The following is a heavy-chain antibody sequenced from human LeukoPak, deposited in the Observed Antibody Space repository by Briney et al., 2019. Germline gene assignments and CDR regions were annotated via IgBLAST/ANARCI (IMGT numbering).Heavy chain of an antibody. CDR1: GYTFTGYY. CDR3: ASGYCSGGSCSYYFDY. D-gene: IGHD2-15*01. Sequence: APVKVSCKASGYTFTGYYMHWVRQAPGQGLEWMGRINPNSGGTNYAQKFQGRVTMTRDTSISTAYMELSRLRSDDTAVYYCASGYCSGGSCSYYFDYWGQGTLVAVSS. J-gene: IGHJ4*02. CDR2: INPNSGGT. V-gene: IGHV1-2*06.